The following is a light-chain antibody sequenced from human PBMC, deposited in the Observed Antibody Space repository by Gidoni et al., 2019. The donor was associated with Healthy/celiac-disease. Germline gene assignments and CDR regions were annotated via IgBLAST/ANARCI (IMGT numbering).Light chain of an antibody. CDR2: AAS. CDR1: QSISSY. V-gene: IGKV1-39*01. J-gene: IGKJ1*01. Sequence: DSQMTQSPSSLSAYVGDRVTITGRASQSISSYLFWDQQKQGKAPNLLIDAASSLKSGVPSRFIGRGAGTDFTFIISSLQHQDFATYYFYQSYSNPPPFGQGTKVEIK. CDR3: YQSYSNPPP.